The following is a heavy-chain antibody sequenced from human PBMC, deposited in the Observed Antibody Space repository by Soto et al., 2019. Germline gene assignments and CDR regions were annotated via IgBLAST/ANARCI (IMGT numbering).Heavy chain of an antibody. CDR3: ARTSVAQSEDYFEY. CDR1: GYSFTTYG. D-gene: IGHD5-12*01. V-gene: IGHV1-18*01. J-gene: IGHJ4*02. CDR2: TSSNNGKT. Sequence: ASVKVSCKTSGYSFTTYGISWVRQAPGQGLEWMGWTSSNNGKTKYAQKFQGRVTMTTDKSTNTVHMELRSLRSGDTAVYYCARTSVAQSEDYFEYWGQGILVTVSS.